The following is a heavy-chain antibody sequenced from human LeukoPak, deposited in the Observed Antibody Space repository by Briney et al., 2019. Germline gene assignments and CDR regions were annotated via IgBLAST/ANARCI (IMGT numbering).Heavy chain of an antibody. CDR1: GFTFSSYG. CDR3: AGEKVGATGNGMDV. D-gene: IGHD1-26*01. V-gene: IGHV3-33*01. CDR2: IWYDGSNK. Sequence: PGRSLRLSCAASGFTFSSYGMHWVRQAPGKGLEWVAVIWYDGSNKYYADSVKGRFTISRDNSKNTLYLQMNSLRAEDTAVYYCAGEKVGATGNGMDVWGQGTTVTVS. J-gene: IGHJ6*02.